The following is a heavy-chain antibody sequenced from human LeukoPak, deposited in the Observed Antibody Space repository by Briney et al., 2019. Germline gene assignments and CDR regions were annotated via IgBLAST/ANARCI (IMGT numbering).Heavy chain of an antibody. J-gene: IGHJ4*02. CDR2: INWNSDRI. D-gene: IGHD2-15*01. Sequence: SLRLSCVASGFTFNDHAMYWVRQAPGKGLEWVSGINWNSDRIGYADSVKGRFTISRDDAKKSLYLQMNSLRAEDTAVYYCARLRYSDYWGRGTLVTVSS. CDR1: GFTFNDHA. CDR3: ARLRYSDY. V-gene: IGHV3-9*01.